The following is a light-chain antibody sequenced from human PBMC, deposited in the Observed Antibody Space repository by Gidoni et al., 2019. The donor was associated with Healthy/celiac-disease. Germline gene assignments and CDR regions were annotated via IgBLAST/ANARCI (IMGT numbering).Light chain of an antibody. CDR2: KDS. J-gene: IGLJ3*02. CDR1: ALPTQY. Sequence: SYELTQPPSVSVSPGQTARITCSGDALPTQYAYWYQQQPGQAPVLVIYKDSERPSGIPERFSGSSSGTTVTLAIRGVQAEDEADYYCQSANSSGTYPEVFGGGTKLTVL. V-gene: IGLV3-25*03. CDR3: QSANSSGTYPEV.